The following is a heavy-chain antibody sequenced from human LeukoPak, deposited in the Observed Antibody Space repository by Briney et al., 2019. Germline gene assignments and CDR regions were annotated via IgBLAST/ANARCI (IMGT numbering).Heavy chain of an antibody. Sequence: GGSLRLSCEASGFTFSSYSMNWVRQAPGRGLEWVSSISSRSSDIYYADSVKGRFTISRDNARHSLYLQMNSLRADDTAVYYCARDKTRGLRYSYSKSGNYFDYWGQGTLVTVSS. V-gene: IGHV3-21*01. CDR1: GFTFSSYS. CDR2: ISSRSSDI. J-gene: IGHJ4*02. D-gene: IGHD5-18*01. CDR3: ARDKTRGLRYSYSKSGNYFDY.